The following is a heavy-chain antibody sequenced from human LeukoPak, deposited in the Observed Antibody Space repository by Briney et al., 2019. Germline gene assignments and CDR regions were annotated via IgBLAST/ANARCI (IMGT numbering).Heavy chain of an antibody. J-gene: IGHJ3*02. D-gene: IGHD3-22*01. CDR2: ISGDGGST. Sequence: GGSLRLSCAASGFTFDDYAMHWVRQAPGKGLEWVSLISGDGGSTYYADSVKGRFTISRDNSKNSLYLHMNSLRAEDTAVYYCARVGYYSSYAFDIWGQGTMVTVSS. CDR3: ARVGYYSSYAFDI. CDR1: GFTFDDYA. V-gene: IGHV3-43*02.